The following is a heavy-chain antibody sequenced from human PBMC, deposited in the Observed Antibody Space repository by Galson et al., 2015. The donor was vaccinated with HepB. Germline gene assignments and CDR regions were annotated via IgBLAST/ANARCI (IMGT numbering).Heavy chain of an antibody. J-gene: IGHJ6*03. Sequence: SVKVSCKASGYIFTSYYIHWVRQAPGQGLEWMGIINPNGGSTSYAQKVQGRVTMTRDTSTSTVYMELSSLRSEDTAVYYCARRGYSGAYYYNYYMDVGGKGTPVTVSS. D-gene: IGHD1-26*01. CDR3: ARRGYSGAYYYNYYMDV. V-gene: IGHV1-46*01. CDR1: GYIFTSYY. CDR2: INPNGGST.